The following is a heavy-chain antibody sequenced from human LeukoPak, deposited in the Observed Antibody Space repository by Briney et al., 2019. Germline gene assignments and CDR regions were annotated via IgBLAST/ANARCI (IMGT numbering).Heavy chain of an antibody. V-gene: IGHV3-23*01. CDR3: GKTPGLMMTTDFDY. D-gene: IGHD4-17*01. Sequence: GGSLRLSCAASGFTFSSYVMSWVRQAPGKGLEWVSAISGSAGSTYYADSVKGRFTISRDNSKNTLYQQMASLRAEDTALYYCGKTPGLMMTTDFDYWGQGTLVTISS. CDR1: GFTFSSYV. CDR2: ISGSAGST. J-gene: IGHJ4*02.